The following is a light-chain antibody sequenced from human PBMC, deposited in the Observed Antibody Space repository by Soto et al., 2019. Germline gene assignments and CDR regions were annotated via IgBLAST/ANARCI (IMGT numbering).Light chain of an antibody. CDR3: QQYGSSPWT. V-gene: IGKV3-20*01. Sequence: DILLTQSPGTPSLSAGETATLSCRASQSVSSSYLAWYQQKPGQAPRLLIYGASSRATGIPDRFSDSGSGTDFTLTISRLEPEDFAVYYCQQYGSSPWTFGQGTKVDIK. CDR2: GAS. CDR1: QSVSSSY. J-gene: IGKJ1*01.